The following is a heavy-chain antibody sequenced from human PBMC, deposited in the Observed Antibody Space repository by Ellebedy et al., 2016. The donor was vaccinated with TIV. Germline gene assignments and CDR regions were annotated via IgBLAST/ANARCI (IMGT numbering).Heavy chain of an antibody. CDR1: GGSIGAYY. D-gene: IGHD5-12*01. CDR2: VYYSWSS. J-gene: IGHJ4*02. Sequence: MPSETLSLTCTVSGGSIGAYYWSWIRQPPGKGLEWMGYVYYSWSSNYSPSLKSRVTISVDTSKNQFSLKLSSVTAADTAVYYCARQVWAGYSGYGIYYFDYWGQGILVTVSS. CDR3: ARQVWAGYSGYGIYYFDY. V-gene: IGHV4-59*08.